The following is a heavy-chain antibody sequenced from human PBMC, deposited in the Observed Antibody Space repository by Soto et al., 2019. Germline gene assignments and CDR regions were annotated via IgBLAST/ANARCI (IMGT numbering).Heavy chain of an antibody. CDR1: GGSISSYY. CDR3: ARVYSPYDYVWGSYRHPDDWFDP. V-gene: IGHV4-4*07. Sequence: SETLSLTCTVSGGSISSYYWSWIRQPAGKGLEWIGRIYTSGSTNYNPSLKSRVTMSVDTSKNQFSLKLSSVTAADTAVYYCARVYSPYDYVWGSYRHPDDWFDPWGQGTLVTVSS. CDR2: IYTSGST. J-gene: IGHJ5*02. D-gene: IGHD3-16*02.